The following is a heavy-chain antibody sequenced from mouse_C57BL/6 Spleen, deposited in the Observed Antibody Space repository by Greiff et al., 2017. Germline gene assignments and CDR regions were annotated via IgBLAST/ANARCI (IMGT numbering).Heavy chain of an antibody. CDR2: IHPNSGST. Sequence: QVQLQQPGAELVKPGASVTLSCKASGYTFTSYWMHWVKQRPGQGLEWIGMIHPNSGSTNYNEKFKSKATLTVDKSSSTAYMQISSLTSEDSAVYYCASRYYDYLYYAMDYWGQGTSVTVSS. V-gene: IGHV1-64*01. CDR3: ASRYYDYLYYAMDY. J-gene: IGHJ4*01. D-gene: IGHD2-4*01. CDR1: GYTFTSYW.